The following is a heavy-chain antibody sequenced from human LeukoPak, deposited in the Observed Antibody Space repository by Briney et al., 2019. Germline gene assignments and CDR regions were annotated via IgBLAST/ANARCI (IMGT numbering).Heavy chain of an antibody. D-gene: IGHD2-2*01. Sequence: GGSLRLSCAASGFTFSNYAVIWVRQAPGKGLEWVSALSGCGGTTYYADSVQGRFPISRDNSINTLYQQMISLRAEDTAVFYCARGDCSSTSCSSTPKIGFDPWGQGTLVSVSS. CDR3: ARGDCSSTSCSSTPKIGFDP. V-gene: IGHV3-23*01. CDR1: GFTFSNYA. CDR2: LSGCGGTT. J-gene: IGHJ5*02.